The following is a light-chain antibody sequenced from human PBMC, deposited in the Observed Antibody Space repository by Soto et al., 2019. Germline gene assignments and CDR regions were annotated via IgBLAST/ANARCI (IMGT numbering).Light chain of an antibody. Sequence: EVVVTQSPATLSVSAGERATLSCRASESVGRHLAWYHQKPGQAPKLLIFDASTRATGVPARFSGSGYGTEFNLTVSSLQPEDIAVYFCQQYNNWPPNFGQGTRLVIK. CDR1: ESVGRH. V-gene: IGKV3-15*01. J-gene: IGKJ5*01. CDR2: DAS. CDR3: QQYNNWPPN.